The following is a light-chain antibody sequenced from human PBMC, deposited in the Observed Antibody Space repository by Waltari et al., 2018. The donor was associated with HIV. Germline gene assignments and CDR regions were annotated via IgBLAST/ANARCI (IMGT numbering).Light chain of an antibody. Sequence: QSALTQPASVSGSPGPSITIPCTGTSSDVGGYNYVSWYQHHPGNAPKLIIYEVSYRPSGVSDRFSGSKSGNTASLTISGLQAEDETDYYCSSYTSSSTWVFGGGTKLTVL. CDR2: EVS. CDR1: SSDVGGYNY. J-gene: IGLJ3*02. CDR3: SSYTSSSTWV. V-gene: IGLV2-14*01.